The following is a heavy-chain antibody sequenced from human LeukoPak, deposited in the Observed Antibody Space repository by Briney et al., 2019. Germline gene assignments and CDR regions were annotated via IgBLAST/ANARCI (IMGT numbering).Heavy chain of an antibody. J-gene: IGHJ2*01. V-gene: IGHV4-39*07. CDR1: GGSISSGSYY. CDR2: IYYSGST. CDR3: ARAGDSGWYSRAYWYFDL. D-gene: IGHD6-19*01. Sequence: PSETLSLTCTVSGGSISSGSYYWGWIRQPPGKGLEWIGSIYYSGSTYYNPSLKSRVTISVDTSKNQFSLKLSSVTAADTAVYYCARAGDSGWYSRAYWYFDLWGRGTLVTVSS.